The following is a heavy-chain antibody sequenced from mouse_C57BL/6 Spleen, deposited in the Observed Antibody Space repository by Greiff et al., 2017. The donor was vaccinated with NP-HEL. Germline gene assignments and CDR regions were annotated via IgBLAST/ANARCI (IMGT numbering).Heavy chain of an antibody. J-gene: IGHJ1*03. CDR3: ARDAPYDYGRYFDV. D-gene: IGHD2-4*01. CDR2: SRNKANDYTT. Sequence: EVMLVESGGGLVQSGRSLRLSCATSGFTFSHFYMEWVRQAPGKGLEWIAASRNKANDYTTEYSASVKGRFIVSRDTSQSILYLQMNALRAEDTAIYYCARDAPYDYGRYFDVWGTGTTVTVSS. CDR1: GFTFSHFY. V-gene: IGHV7-1*01.